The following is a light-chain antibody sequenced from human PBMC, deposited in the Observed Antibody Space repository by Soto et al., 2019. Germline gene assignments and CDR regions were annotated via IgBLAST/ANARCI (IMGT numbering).Light chain of an antibody. Sequence: EIVLTQSPGTLSLSPGERATLSCRASQDLGTTYLAWYQHKPGQAPRVLIYGASNRATGIPDRCSGSGSGTDFTLTISRLEPEDFAVYYCHHYGRSPWTFGQGTKVDVK. CDR2: GAS. CDR3: HHYGRSPWT. J-gene: IGKJ1*01. CDR1: QDLGTTY. V-gene: IGKV3-20*01.